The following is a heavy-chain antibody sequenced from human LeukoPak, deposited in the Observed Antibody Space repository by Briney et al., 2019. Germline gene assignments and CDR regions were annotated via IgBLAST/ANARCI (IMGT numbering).Heavy chain of an antibody. J-gene: IGHJ5*02. V-gene: IGHV4-30-2*01. CDR1: GGSISSGGYS. CDR2: IYHSGST. Sequence: SETLSLTCAVSGGSISSGGYSWSWIRQPPGKGMEWIGYIYHSGSTCYNPSLKSRVTISVDRSKNQFSLKLSSVTAADTAVYYCASSGSRAANWFDPWGQGTLVTVSS. CDR3: ASSGSRAANWFDP. D-gene: IGHD1-26*01.